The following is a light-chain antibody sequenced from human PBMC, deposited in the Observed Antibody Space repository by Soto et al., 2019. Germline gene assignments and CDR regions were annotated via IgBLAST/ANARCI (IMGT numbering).Light chain of an antibody. CDR1: QGISTT. CDR3: QQFNIYPLT. Sequence: AVQLTQSPSSLSASLGDKVTITCRASQGISTTLAWYQQKPGKPPKLLIYSASSLQGGVPSRFSGSGSGTDFTLTISSLQPEDFATYYCQQFNIYPLTFGGGTRVEIK. V-gene: IGKV1-13*02. CDR2: SAS. J-gene: IGKJ4*01.